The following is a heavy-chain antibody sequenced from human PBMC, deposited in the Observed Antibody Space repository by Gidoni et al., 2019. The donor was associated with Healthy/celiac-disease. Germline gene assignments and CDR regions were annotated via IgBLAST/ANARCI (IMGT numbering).Heavy chain of an antibody. CDR3: ARGTLETRYYYYYGMDV. J-gene: IGHJ6*02. Sequence: QVQLVESGGGVVQPGRSLRLSCAASGFTFSSYGMHWVLQAPGKGLEWVAVIWYDGSNKYYADSVKGRFTISRDNSKNTLYLQMNSLRAEDTAVYYCARGTLETRYYYYYGMDVWGQGTTVTVSS. V-gene: IGHV3-33*01. CDR1: GFTFSSYG. CDR2: IWYDGSNK.